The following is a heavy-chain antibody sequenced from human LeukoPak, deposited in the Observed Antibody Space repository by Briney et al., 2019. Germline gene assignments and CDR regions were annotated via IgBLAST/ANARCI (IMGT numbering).Heavy chain of an antibody. J-gene: IGHJ4*02. CDR1: GGSFSGYY. Sequence: PSETLSLTCAVYGGSFSGYYWSWIRQPPGKGLEWIGEINHSGSTNYNPSLKSRVTISVDTSKNQFSLKLSSVTAADTAVYYCARGAAAALWYYFDYWGQGTLVTVSS. CDR3: ARGAAAALWYYFDY. D-gene: IGHD6-13*01. CDR2: INHSGST. V-gene: IGHV4-34*01.